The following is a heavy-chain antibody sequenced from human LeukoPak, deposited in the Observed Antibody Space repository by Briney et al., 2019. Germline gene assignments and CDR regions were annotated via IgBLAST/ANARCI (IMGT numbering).Heavy chain of an antibody. CDR1: GFTFSSYG. V-gene: IGHV3-33*01. Sequence: GRSLRLSCAASGFTFSSYGMHWVRQAPGKGLEWVAVIWYDGSNKYYADSVKGRFTISRDNSKNTLYMQMNSLRGEDTAVYYCARDRLLTYYDILTGYSEYYYYYMDVWGKGTTVTVSS. D-gene: IGHD3-9*01. J-gene: IGHJ6*03. CDR3: ARDRLLTYYDILTGYSEYYYYYMDV. CDR2: IWYDGSNK.